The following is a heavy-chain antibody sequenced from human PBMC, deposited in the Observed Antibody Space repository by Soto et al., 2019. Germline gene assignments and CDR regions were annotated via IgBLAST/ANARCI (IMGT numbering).Heavy chain of an antibody. CDR2: IIPMFDTP. CDR1: GGTFSSDS. Sequence: ASVKVSCKASGGTFSSDSFSWVRQAPGQGLEWMGGIIPMFDTPIYAQKFQDRVTITADESTSTAYMQLSSLRSGDTAVYYCARSGGLARDFNYWGQGSLVTVSS. D-gene: IGHD2-15*01. V-gene: IGHV1-69*13. J-gene: IGHJ4*02. CDR3: ARSGGLARDFNY.